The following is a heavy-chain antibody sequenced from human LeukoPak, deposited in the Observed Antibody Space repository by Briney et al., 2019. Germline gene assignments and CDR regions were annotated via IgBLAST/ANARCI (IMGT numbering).Heavy chain of an antibody. D-gene: IGHD6-19*01. Sequence: GGSLRLSCAASGFSLSAYWMTWVRQAPGKGLEWVANIKQDGSEKYYVDSVKGRFTISRDNAKNSLYLQMNSLRAEDTAVYYCAKDSSGWYGSINWYFDLWGRGTLVTVSS. CDR3: AKDSSGWYGSINWYFDL. J-gene: IGHJ2*01. CDR1: GFSLSAYW. V-gene: IGHV3-7*03. CDR2: IKQDGSEK.